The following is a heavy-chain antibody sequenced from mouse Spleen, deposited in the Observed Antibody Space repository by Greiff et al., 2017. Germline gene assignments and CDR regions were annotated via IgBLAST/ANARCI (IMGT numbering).Heavy chain of an antibody. V-gene: IGHV1-31*01. CDR2: INPYNGAT. J-gene: IGHJ2*01. CDR1: GYSFTGYY. Sequence: VQLQQPGAELVKPGASVKLSCKASGYSFTGYYMHWVKQSHVKSLEWIGRINPYNGATSYNQNFKDKASLTVDKSSSTAYMELHSLTSEDSAVYYCARFDGYPDYWGQGTTLTVSS. CDR3: ARFDGYPDY. D-gene: IGHD2-3*01.